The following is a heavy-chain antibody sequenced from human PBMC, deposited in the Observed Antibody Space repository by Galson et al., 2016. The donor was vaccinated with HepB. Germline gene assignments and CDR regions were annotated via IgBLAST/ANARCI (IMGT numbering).Heavy chain of an antibody. J-gene: IGHJ4*02. D-gene: IGHD4-23*01. CDR2: ITATGGST. Sequence: SLRLSCAASGFSFSNYGMSWVRQAPGKGLEWVSSITATGGSTYIADSVKGRFTISRDSSKNTLYLQMNSLRVEDTAVYYCAKDLLRWSFDYWGQGTLVTVSS. CDR3: AKDLLRWSFDY. V-gene: IGHV3-23*01. CDR1: GFSFSNYG.